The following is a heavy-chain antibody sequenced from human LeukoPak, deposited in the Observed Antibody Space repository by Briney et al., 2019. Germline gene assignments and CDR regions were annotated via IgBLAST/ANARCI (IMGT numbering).Heavy chain of an antibody. Sequence: GGSLRLSCAASGFILSTYAMHWVRQAPGKGPYWVAVIWYDGNNKYYADSVKSRFTISRDNSKNTPFLQMNSLRAEDTAIYYCAREARDGDYGRGMDVWGQGTTVTVSS. CDR2: IWYDGNNK. D-gene: IGHD4-17*01. CDR3: AREARDGDYGRGMDV. V-gene: IGHV3-33*01. CDR1: GFILSTYA. J-gene: IGHJ6*02.